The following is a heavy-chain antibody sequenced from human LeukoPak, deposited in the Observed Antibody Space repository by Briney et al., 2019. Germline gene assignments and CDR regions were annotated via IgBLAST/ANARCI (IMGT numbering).Heavy chain of an antibody. V-gene: IGHV3-48*03. D-gene: IGHD6-6*01. CDR2: ISSSGSTI. J-gene: IGHJ3*02. CDR3: ARGGAARPDI. CDR1: GFTFSSYE. Sequence: PGGSLRLSCAASGFTFSSYEMNWVRQAPGKGLGWVSYISSSGSTIYYADSVRGRFTISRDNARNSLYLQVNSLRVEDTAVYYCARGGAARPDIWGQGTMVVVSS.